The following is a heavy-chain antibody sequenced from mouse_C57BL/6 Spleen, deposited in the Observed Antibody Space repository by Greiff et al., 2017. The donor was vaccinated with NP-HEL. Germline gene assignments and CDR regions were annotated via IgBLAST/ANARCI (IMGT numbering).Heavy chain of an antibody. CDR3: ARDYDYGPFAY. D-gene: IGHD2-4*01. CDR2: ISDGGSYT. Sequence: EVKLVESGGGLVKPGGSLKLSCAASGFTFSSYAMSWVRQTPEKRLEWVATISDGGSYTYYPDNVKGRFTISRDNAKNNLYLQMSHLKSEDTAMYYCARDYDYGPFAYWGQGTLVTVSA. J-gene: IGHJ3*01. V-gene: IGHV5-4*01. CDR1: GFTFSSYA.